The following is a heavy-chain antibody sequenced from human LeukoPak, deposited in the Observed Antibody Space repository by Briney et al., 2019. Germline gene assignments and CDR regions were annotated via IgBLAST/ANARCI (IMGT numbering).Heavy chain of an antibody. CDR2: ISWNSGSI. CDR3: AKDIGRYCSGGSCYDY. V-gene: IGHV3-9*03. CDR1: GFTFDDYA. Sequence: PGGSLRLSCAASGFTFDDYAMHWVRQAPGKGLEWVSGISWNSGSIGYADSVKGRSTISRDNAKNSLYLQMNSLRAEDMALYYCAKDIGRYCSGGSCYDYWGQGTLVTVSS. D-gene: IGHD2-15*01. J-gene: IGHJ4*02.